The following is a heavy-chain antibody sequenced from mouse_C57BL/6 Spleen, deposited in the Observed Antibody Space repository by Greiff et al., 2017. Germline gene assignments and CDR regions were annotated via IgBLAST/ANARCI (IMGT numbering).Heavy chain of an antibody. J-gene: IGHJ3*01. CDR3: ARLHNSSVTWFAY. Sequence: QVQLQQPGAELVKPGASVKLSCKASGYTFTSYWMHWVKQRPGRGLEWIGRIAPNSGGTKYNEKFKSKATLTVDKPSSTAYMQLISLTSEDSAVYYCARLHNSSVTWFAYWGQGTLVTVSA. CDR2: IAPNSGGT. V-gene: IGHV1-72*01. D-gene: IGHD3-2*02. CDR1: GYTFTSYW.